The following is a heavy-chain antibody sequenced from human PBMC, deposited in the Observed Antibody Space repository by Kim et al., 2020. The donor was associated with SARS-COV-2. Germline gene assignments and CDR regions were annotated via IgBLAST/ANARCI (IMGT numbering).Heavy chain of an antibody. Sequence: SETLSLTCAVYGGSFSGYYWSWIRQPPGRGLEWIGEINHSGSTNYNPSLKSRVTISVDTSKNQFALKLSSVTAADTAVYYCARGRVTKRWNYLGYYYYGMDVWGQGTTVTVSS. J-gene: IGHJ6*02. D-gene: IGHD1-7*01. CDR2: INHSGST. V-gene: IGHV4-34*01. CDR1: GGSFSGYY. CDR3: ARGRVTKRWNYLGYYYYGMDV.